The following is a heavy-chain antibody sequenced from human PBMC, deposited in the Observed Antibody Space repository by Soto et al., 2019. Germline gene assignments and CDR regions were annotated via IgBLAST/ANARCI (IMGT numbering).Heavy chain of an antibody. CDR1: GFTFSGSA. Sequence: PGGSLRLSWAASGFTFSGSAMHWIRQVYGKGLEWVGRIRSKANSYATAYAASVKGRFTISRDDSKNTAYLQMNSLKTEDTAVYYCTRHYDFWSGYYYDYWGQGTLVTVSS. J-gene: IGHJ4*02. V-gene: IGHV3-73*01. D-gene: IGHD3-3*01. CDR2: IRSKANSYAT. CDR3: TRHYDFWSGYYYDY.